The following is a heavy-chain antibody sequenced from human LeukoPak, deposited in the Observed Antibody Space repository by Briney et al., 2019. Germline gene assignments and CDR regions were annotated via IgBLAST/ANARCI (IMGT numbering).Heavy chain of an antibody. CDR1: GYTFTTYG. CDR3: ARLMGYSDYPFDY. CDR2: ISPDNGNI. V-gene: IGHV1-18*01. Sequence: ASVTVSCKASGYTFTTYGISWVRQAPGKGLEWMGWISPDNGNIIYAQKVQGRVTMTTDTSTSTAYMELEGLRSDDTALYYCARLMGYSDYPFDYWGQGTLVTVSS. J-gene: IGHJ4*02. D-gene: IGHD4-11*01.